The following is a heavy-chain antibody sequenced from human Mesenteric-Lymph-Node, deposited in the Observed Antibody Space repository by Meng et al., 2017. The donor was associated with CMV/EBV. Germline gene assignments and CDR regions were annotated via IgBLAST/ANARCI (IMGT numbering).Heavy chain of an antibody. Sequence: GESLKISCAASGFTFSAYTMHLVRQAPGKGLEWVAVVSYDGGNTFYADSVKGRFTISRDNSKNKVYVQMTSLRPDDTAVYYCAKDSGCSSTSCYYYFQHWGQGTLVTVSS. CDR1: GFTFSAYT. J-gene: IGHJ1*01. V-gene: IGHV3-30-3*01. CDR2: VSYDGGNT. CDR3: AKDSGCSSTSCYYYFQH. D-gene: IGHD2-2*01.